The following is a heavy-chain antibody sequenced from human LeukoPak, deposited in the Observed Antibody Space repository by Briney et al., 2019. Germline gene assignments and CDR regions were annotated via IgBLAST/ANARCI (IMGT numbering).Heavy chain of an antibody. CDR3: ARGIGITMIVVVISPYFDY. J-gene: IGHJ4*02. CDR2: INPNSGGT. D-gene: IGHD3-22*01. V-gene: IGHV1-2*02. Sequence: ASVQVSCKASGYTFTGYYMHWVRQAPGQGLEWMGWINPNSGGTNNAQKFQGRVTMTRDTSISTAYMELSRLRSDDTAVYYCARGIGITMIVVVISPYFDYWAREPWSPSPQ. CDR1: GYTFTGYY.